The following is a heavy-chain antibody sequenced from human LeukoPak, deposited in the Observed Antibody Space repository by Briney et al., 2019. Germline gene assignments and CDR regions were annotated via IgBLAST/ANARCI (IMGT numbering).Heavy chain of an antibody. CDR2: IYYSGST. CDR3: ARVSHGDYYFDY. D-gene: IGHD4-17*01. CDR1: GGSISSGGYY. Sequence: SQTLSLTCTVPGGSISSGGYYWSWIRQHPGKGLEWIGYIYYSGSTYYNPSLKSRVTISVDTSKNQFSLKLSSVTAADSAVYYCARVSHGDYYFDYWGQGTLVTVSS. V-gene: IGHV4-31*03. J-gene: IGHJ4*02.